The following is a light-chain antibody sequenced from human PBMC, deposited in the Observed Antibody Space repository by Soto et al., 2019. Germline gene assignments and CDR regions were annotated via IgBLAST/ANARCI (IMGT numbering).Light chain of an antibody. V-gene: IGLV2-23*01. CDR2: EGS. CDR1: SSVVGSYNL. CDR3: CSYAGSSTYV. Sequence: QSALTQPASVSGSPGQSITISCTGTSSVVGSYNLVSWYQQHPGKAPKLMIYEGSKRPSGVSNRFSGSKSGNTASLTISGPQAEDEADYYCCSYAGSSTYVFGTGTKVTVL. J-gene: IGLJ1*01.